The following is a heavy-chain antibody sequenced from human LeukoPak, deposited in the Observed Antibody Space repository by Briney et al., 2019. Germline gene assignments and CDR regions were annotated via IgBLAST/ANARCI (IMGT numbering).Heavy chain of an antibody. J-gene: IGHJ6*03. CDR1: GFTFSSSA. V-gene: IGHV3-23*01. D-gene: IGHD1-26*01. CDR3: ARDPYSGGYGDYYYYYMDV. Sequence: GGSLRLSCAASGFTFSSSAMSWVRQAPGKGLEWVSSISGSGSGGSTYYADSVKGRFTISRDNSKNTLYLQMNSLRAEDTAVYYCARDPYSGGYGDYYYYYMDVWGKGTTVTISS. CDR2: ISGSGSGGST.